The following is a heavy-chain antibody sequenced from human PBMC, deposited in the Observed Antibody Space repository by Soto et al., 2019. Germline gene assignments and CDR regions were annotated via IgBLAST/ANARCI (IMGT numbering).Heavy chain of an antibody. CDR1: GGSIRSVNYY. V-gene: IGHV4-30-4*01. D-gene: IGHD2-15*01. J-gene: IGHJ5*01. CDR2: IYYSGNT. Sequence: SETLSLTCTVSGGSIRSVNYYWSWIRQPPGKGLEWIGYIYYSGNTYYNPSLKSRVTISVDTSKNQFSLRLRSVTAADTAVYYCSTSEYRSLSVNWFDTWGQGTLVTVSS. CDR3: STSEYRSLSVNWFDT.